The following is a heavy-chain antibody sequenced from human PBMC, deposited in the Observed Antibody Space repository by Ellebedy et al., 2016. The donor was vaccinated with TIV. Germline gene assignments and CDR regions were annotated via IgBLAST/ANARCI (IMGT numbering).Heavy chain of an antibody. Sequence: PGGSLRLSCAASEFTFRSYAMSWVRQAPGKGLEWVSAISGSGGNTYYADSVKGRFTISRDNSKNTLYLQMNSLRAEDTAVYSCAKAPIETCRGVICYPFDNWGLGTLVTVSS. V-gene: IGHV3-23*01. CDR3: AKAPIETCRGVICYPFDN. CDR1: EFTFRSYA. J-gene: IGHJ4*02. D-gene: IGHD2-15*01. CDR2: ISGSGGNT.